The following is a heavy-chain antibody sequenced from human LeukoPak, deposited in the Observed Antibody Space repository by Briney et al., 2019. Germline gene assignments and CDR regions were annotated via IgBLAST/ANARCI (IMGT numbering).Heavy chain of an antibody. CDR3: ARDSGWTSTTLYYMDV. CDR2: ISYDGSRK. J-gene: IGHJ6*03. D-gene: IGHD1-1*01. V-gene: IGHV3-30-3*01. Sequence: PGGSLRLSCAASGLIFSDYPMHWVRQAPGKGLEWVAFISYDGSRKNFADSVTGRFTISRDNSKNTLDLQMNSLRPEDTAVYFCARDSGWTSTTLYYMDVWGKGTTVIVSS. CDR1: GLIFSDYP.